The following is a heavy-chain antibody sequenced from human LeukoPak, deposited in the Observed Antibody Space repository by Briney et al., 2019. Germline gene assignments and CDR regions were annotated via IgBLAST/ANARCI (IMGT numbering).Heavy chain of an antibody. CDR1: GFTFSSYA. CDR2: ISGSGGST. Sequence: PGGSLRLSCAASGFTFSSYAMSRVRQAPGKGLEWVSAISGSGGSTYYADSVKGRFTISRDNSKNTLYLQMNSLRAEDTAVYYCAKTGGAAIGYYFDYWGQGTLVTVSS. D-gene: IGHD2-2*02. J-gene: IGHJ4*02. CDR3: AKTGGAAIGYYFDY. V-gene: IGHV3-23*01.